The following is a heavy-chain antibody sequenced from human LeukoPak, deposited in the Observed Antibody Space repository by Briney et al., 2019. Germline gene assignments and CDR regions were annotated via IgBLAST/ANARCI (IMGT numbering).Heavy chain of an antibody. CDR1: GGSISSYY. J-gene: IGHJ5*02. CDR3: ARGYSIVVVVAATLVNWFDP. V-gene: IGHV4-4*09. CDR2: IYTSGST. D-gene: IGHD2-15*01. Sequence: SETLSLTCTVSGGSISSYYWSWIRQPPGKGLEWIAYIYTSGSTNYNPSLKSRVTISVDTSKNQFSLKLSSVTAADTAVYYCARGYSIVVVVAATLVNWFDPWGQGTLVTVSS.